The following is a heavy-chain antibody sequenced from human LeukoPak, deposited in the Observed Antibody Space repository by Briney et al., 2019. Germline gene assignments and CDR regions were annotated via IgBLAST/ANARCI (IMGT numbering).Heavy chain of an antibody. J-gene: IGHJ6*03. CDR1: GGSFSGYY. D-gene: IGHD6-19*01. V-gene: IGHV4-34*01. CDR2: INHSRIT. CDR3: ARGRPEGSGWYRPYYYVDV. Sequence: SETLSVTCAVYGGSFSGYYWSWIRQPPGKGLECSGEINHSRITNYNPSLKSRVTISVDTSKNQFSLKLSSVTAADTAVYYCARGRPEGSGWYRPYYYVDVWGKGTTVTVSS.